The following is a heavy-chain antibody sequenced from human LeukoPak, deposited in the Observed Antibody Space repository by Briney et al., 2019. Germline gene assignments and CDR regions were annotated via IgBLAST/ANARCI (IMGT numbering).Heavy chain of an antibody. Sequence: SETLSLTCTVSGGSISSYYWSWIRQPPGKGLEWIGYIYYSGSTNYNPSLKSRVTISVGTSKNQFSLKLSSVTAADTAVYYCARGALTGHRFPYYYYGMDVWGQGTTVTVSS. CDR2: IYYSGST. D-gene: IGHD1-20*01. CDR3: ARGALTGHRFPYYYYGMDV. J-gene: IGHJ6*02. V-gene: IGHV4-59*01. CDR1: GGSISSYY.